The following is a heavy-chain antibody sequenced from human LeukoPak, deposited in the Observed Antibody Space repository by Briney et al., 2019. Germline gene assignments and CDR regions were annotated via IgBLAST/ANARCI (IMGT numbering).Heavy chain of an antibody. CDR1: GYTFTSYW. D-gene: IGHD2-2*01. CDR2: IYPGDSDT. J-gene: IGHJ4*02. Sequence: PGESLKISCKGSGYTFTSYWIGWVRQMPGKGLEWMGIIYPGDSDTRYSPSFQGQVTISADKSISTAYLQWSSLKASDTAMYYCARPPWDCSSSSCYFDYWGQGTLVTVSS. V-gene: IGHV5-51*01. CDR3: ARPPWDCSSSSCYFDY.